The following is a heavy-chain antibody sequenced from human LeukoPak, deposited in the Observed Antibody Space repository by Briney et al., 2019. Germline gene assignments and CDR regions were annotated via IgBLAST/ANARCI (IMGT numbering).Heavy chain of an antibody. V-gene: IGHV3-21*01. Sequence: GGSLRLSCAASGFTFSNYNMNWVRQAPGKGLEWVSSISSSSSYIYYADSVKGRFTISRDNAKNSLSLQINSLRAEDTAVYYCTSSSIVGAADAFDIWGQGTLVTVSS. D-gene: IGHD1-26*01. CDR2: ISSSSSYI. J-gene: IGHJ3*02. CDR3: TSSSIVGAADAFDI. CDR1: GFTFSNYN.